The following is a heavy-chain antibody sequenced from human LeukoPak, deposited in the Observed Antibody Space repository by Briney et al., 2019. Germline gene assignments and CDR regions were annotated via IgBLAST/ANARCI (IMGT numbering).Heavy chain of an antibody. J-gene: IGHJ3*02. CDR2: FDPGDGET. V-gene: IGHV1-24*01. D-gene: IGHD1-26*01. Sequence: GASVKVSCKVSGYTLTELSMHWVRQAPGKGLEWMGGFDPGDGETIYAQKFQGRVTMTEDTSTDTAYMELSSLRSEDTAVYYCATDGSYVDAFDIWGQGTMVTVSS. CDR1: GYTLTELS. CDR3: ATDGSYVDAFDI.